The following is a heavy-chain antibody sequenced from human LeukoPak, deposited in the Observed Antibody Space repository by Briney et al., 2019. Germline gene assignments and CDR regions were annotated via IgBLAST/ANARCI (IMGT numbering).Heavy chain of an antibody. Sequence: GGSLRLSCAASGFTFDDYGMSWVRQAPGKGLEWVSGINWNGGSTGYADSVKGRFTISRDNAKNSLYLQMNSLRAEDTALYYCARGVATPLNDAFDIWGQETMVTVSS. CDR1: GFTFDDYG. V-gene: IGHV3-20*04. CDR2: INWNGGST. D-gene: IGHD5-12*01. CDR3: ARGVATPLNDAFDI. J-gene: IGHJ3*02.